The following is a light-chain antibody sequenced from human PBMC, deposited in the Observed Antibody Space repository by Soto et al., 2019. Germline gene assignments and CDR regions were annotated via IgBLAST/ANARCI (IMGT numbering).Light chain of an antibody. CDR3: QQYGLSPGT. CDR2: GTS. Sequence: EIVLTQSPGSLSLSPGERATLSCRASQSFSSSYLAWYQQKPGQAPRLLMYGTSSRATGTPDRFSGSGSGTDFTLTISRLEPEDFAVYYCQQYGLSPGTFGGGTKVEIK. J-gene: IGKJ4*01. CDR1: QSFSSSY. V-gene: IGKV3-20*01.